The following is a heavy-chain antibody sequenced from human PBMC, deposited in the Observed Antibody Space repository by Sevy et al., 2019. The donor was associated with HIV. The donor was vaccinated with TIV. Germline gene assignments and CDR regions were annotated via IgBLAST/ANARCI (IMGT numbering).Heavy chain of an antibody. V-gene: IGHV3-23*01. CDR2: LSFGCGEI. Sequence: GGSLRLSCAASGFTFSKYSMSWVRQPPGKGLEWFSTLSFGCGEINYAYSVKGRFTISRDNSKSSVYLQMNNLRPEDTAVYYYWGEGCTKPHDYWGQGTLVTVSS. CDR1: GFTFSKYS. CDR3: WGEGCTKPHDY. J-gene: IGHJ4*02. D-gene: IGHD2-2*01.